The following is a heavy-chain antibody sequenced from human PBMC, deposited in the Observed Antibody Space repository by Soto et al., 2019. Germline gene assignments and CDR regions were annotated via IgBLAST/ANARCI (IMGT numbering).Heavy chain of an antibody. V-gene: IGHV3-13*01. D-gene: IGHD3-10*01. CDR2: IGTAGDT. Sequence: GGSLRLSCAASGFTFSSYDMHWVRQATGKGLEWVSAIGTAGDTYYPGSVKGRFTISRENAKNSLYLQMNSLRAEDTAVYYCARANYYGSGSSIFDYYYGMDVWGQGTTVTVSS. CDR1: GFTFSSYD. J-gene: IGHJ6*02. CDR3: ARANYYGSGSSIFDYYYGMDV.